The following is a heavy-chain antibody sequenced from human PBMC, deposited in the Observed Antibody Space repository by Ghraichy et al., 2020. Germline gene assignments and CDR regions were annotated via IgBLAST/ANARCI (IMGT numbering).Heavy chain of an antibody. V-gene: IGHV4-31*03. Sequence: SETLSLTCTVSGGSISRGGYYWSWIRQHPGKGLEWIGCMYYSGSTSYNPSLKSRVTTSVDTSKNQFSLKLSSVTAADTAVYYCARRDGEIVGGMDVWGQGATVTVSS. CDR3: ARRDGEIVGGMDV. CDR1: GGSISRGGYY. D-gene: IGHD2-21*01. CDR2: MYYSGST. J-gene: IGHJ6*02.